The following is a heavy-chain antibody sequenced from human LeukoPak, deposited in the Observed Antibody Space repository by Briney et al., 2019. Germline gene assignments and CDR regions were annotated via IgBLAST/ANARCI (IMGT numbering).Heavy chain of an antibody. CDR3: ARGDGYMGLAFDP. D-gene: IGHD5-24*01. CDR2: INPSGGTT. Sequence: ASVKVSCKASGYTFTSYYIHWVRQAPGQGLEWMGIINPSGGTTRYAQKFQGRVTMTRDMSTSTVYMDLSSLRSEDTALYYCARGDGYMGLAFDPWGQGTLVTVSS. CDR1: GYTFTSYY. V-gene: IGHV1-46*01. J-gene: IGHJ5*02.